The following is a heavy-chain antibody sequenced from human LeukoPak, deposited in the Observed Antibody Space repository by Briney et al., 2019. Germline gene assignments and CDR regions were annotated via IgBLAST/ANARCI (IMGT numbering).Heavy chain of an antibody. CDR3: ARDPIVGATEILFYFDY. D-gene: IGHD1-26*01. CDR1: GFTFSSYA. CDR2: ISYDGSNK. J-gene: IGHJ4*02. V-gene: IGHV3-30*04. Sequence: GGSLRLSCAASGFTFSSYAMHWVRQAPGKGLEWVAVISYDGSNKYYADSVKGRFTISRDNSKNTPYLQMNSLRAEDTAVYYCARDPIVGATEILFYFDYWGQGTLVTVAS.